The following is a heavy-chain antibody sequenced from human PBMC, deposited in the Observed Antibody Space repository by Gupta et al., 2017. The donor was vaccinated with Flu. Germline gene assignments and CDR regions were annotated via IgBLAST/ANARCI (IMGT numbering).Heavy chain of an antibody. V-gene: IGHV1-69*08. J-gene: IGHJ4*02. CDR1: GGTFSSYT. D-gene: IGHD2-15*01. Sequence: QVQLVQSGAAVKKPGSSVKVSCTASGGTFSSYTISWVRQAPGQGLEWMGRIIPILGIANYAQKGQGRVTITADKSTSTAYMELRRVRSEETAVYYCARDPPPPLGGPLDYGGQGTLVTVSS. CDR2: IIPILGIA. CDR3: ARDPPPPLGGPLDY.